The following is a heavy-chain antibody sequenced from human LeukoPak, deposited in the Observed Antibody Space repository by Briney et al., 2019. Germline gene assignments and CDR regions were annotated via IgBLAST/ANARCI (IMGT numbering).Heavy chain of an antibody. CDR3: ARALYGGATYYFDY. CDR2: ICYSGRT. CDR1: GGSIISYY. Sequence: SEPLSLPCPASGGSIISYYGSWFRRPPGGGLEWIGYICYSGRTNYNPPLKSRVTISVDTSKNQFSLKLRSVTAADTAVYYCARALYGGATYYFDYWGQGNLVTVSS. V-gene: IGHV4-59*08. J-gene: IGHJ4*02. D-gene: IGHD5-12*01.